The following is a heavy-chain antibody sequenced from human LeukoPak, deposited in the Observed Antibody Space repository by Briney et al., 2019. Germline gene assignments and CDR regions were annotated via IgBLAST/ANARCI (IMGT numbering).Heavy chain of an antibody. CDR1: GFTVGGNY. D-gene: IGHD3-22*01. J-gene: IGHJ4*02. CDR2: IYSGGST. CDR3: ARVNYYDSSNYPSVGDH. V-gene: IGHV3-53*01. Sequence: GGSLSPSGEASGFTVGGNYMSWVGQAPGKGLEWFSFIYSGGSTYYADSVKGRFTISRDNSKNTLYLQMNSLRAEDTAVYYCARVNYYDSSNYPSVGDHWGQGTLVTVSS.